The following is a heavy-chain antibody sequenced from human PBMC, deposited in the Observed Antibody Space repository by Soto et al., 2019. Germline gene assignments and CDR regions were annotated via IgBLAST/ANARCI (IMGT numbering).Heavy chain of an antibody. Sequence: ASVKVSCKASGYTFTSYAMHWVRQAPGQRLEWMGWINAGNGNTKYSQKFQGRVTITRDTSASTAYMELSSLRSEDTAVYYCARTRDYGDYRSPYYYYMDVWGKGTTVTVSS. CDR3: ARTRDYGDYRSPYYYYMDV. CDR1: GYTFTSYA. J-gene: IGHJ6*03. V-gene: IGHV1-3*01. CDR2: INAGNGNT. D-gene: IGHD4-17*01.